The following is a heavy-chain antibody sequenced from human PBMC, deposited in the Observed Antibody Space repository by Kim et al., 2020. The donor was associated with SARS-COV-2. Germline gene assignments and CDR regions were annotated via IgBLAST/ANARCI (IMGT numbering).Heavy chain of an antibody. J-gene: IGHJ4*02. D-gene: IGHD1-26*01. Sequence: TNDAQKLQGRVTMTTDTSTSTAYMELRSLRSDDTAVYYCARSGSYYVFDYWGQGTLVTVSS. V-gene: IGHV1-18*01. CDR2: T. CDR3: ARSGSYYVFDY.